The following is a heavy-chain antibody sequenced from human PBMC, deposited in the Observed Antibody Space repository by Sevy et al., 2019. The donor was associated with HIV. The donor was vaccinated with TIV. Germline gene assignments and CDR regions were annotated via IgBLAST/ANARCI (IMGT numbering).Heavy chain of an antibody. D-gene: IGHD1-1*01. CDR3: TKASGTGWNQRLSFLET. Sequence: GGSLRLSCRVSGFRFGGFAMHWVRQVPGKGLQWVSGVDWNNDDVGYADSVRGRFTMSRDNAKNSLYLDMLRLRIEDTAVYYCTKASGTGWNQRLSFLETWGPGTLVTVSS. CDR2: VDWNNDDV. V-gene: IGHV3-9*01. CDR1: GFRFGGFA. J-gene: IGHJ5*02.